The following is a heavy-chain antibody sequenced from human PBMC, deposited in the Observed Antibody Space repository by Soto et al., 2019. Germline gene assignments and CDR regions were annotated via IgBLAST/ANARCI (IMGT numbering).Heavy chain of an antibody. CDR1: GGSISSYY. CDR2: IYYSGST. V-gene: IGHV4-59*08. J-gene: IGHJ4*02. CDR3: AGTGITMVRGVQPYFDY. D-gene: IGHD3-10*01. Sequence: PSETLSLTCTVSGGSISSYYWSWIRQPPGKGLEKIGYIYYSGSTNYNPSLKSRVTISVDTSKNQFSLKLSSVTAADTAVYYCAGTGITMVRGVQPYFDYWGQGTLVTVSS.